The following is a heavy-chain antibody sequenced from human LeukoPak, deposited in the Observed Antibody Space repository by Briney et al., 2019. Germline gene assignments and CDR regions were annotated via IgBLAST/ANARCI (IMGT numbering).Heavy chain of an antibody. D-gene: IGHD6-25*01. CDR1: GYRFPSYW. V-gene: IGHV5-51*01. CDR3: ARQATRGYQFQH. Sequence: GESLKISCKGSGYRFPSYWIGWVRQMPGKGLEWMGIIYPDDSDTRYSPPFQGQVTISADKSISTAYLQWSSLKASDTAMYYCARQATRGYQFQHWGQGTLVTVSS. J-gene: IGHJ1*01. CDR2: IYPDDSDT.